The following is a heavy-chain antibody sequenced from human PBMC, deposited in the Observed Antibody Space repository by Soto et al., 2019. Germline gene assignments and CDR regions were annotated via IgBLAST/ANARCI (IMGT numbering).Heavy chain of an antibody. CDR1: GYTFTGYY. D-gene: IGHD2-15*01. Sequence: SVKVSCKASGYTFTGYYMHWVRQAPGQGLEWMGWINPNSGGTNYAQKFQGRVTMTRDTSISTAYMELSRLRSDDTAVYYCARETGDIVVVVAANRFDYWGQGSLVTVSS. CDR3: ARETGDIVVVVAANRFDY. V-gene: IGHV1-2*02. J-gene: IGHJ4*02. CDR2: INPNSGGT.